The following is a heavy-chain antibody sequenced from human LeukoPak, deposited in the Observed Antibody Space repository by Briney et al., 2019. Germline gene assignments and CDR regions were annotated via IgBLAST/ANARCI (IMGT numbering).Heavy chain of an antibody. V-gene: IGHV3-9*01. CDR2: ISWNSGSI. Sequence: GRSLRLSCAASGFTFDDYAMHWVRQAPGKGLEWVSGISWNSGSIGYADSVKGRFTISRDNAKNSPYLQMNSLTTEDTALYYCAKDSRSSTCCYQDWGQGTLVTVSS. D-gene: IGHD2-2*01. J-gene: IGHJ4*02. CDR3: AKDSRSSTCCYQD. CDR1: GFTFDDYA.